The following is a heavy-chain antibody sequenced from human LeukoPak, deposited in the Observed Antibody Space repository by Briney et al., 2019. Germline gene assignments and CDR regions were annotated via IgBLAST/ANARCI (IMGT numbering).Heavy chain of an antibody. CDR1: GFTVSSNY. Sequence: GGSLRLSCAASGFTVSSNYMSWVRQAPGKGLEWVSVIYSGCSTYYADSVKGRFTISRDNSKNTLYLQMNSLRAEDTAVYYCAREGAAAGSLQHWGQGTLVTVSS. V-gene: IGHV3-53*01. D-gene: IGHD6-13*01. CDR2: IYSGCST. J-gene: IGHJ1*01. CDR3: AREGAAAGSLQH.